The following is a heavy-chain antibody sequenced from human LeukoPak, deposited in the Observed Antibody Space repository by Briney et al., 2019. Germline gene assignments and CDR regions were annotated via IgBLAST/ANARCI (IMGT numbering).Heavy chain of an antibody. CDR1: GGSISSYY. V-gene: IGHV4-59*01. J-gene: IGHJ4*02. CDR3: ARLRDYSDYVVHFDY. CDR2: IYYSGST. D-gene: IGHD4-11*01. Sequence: SETLSLTCTVSGGSISSYYWSWIRQPPGKGLEWIGYIYYSGSTNYNPSLKSRVTISVDTSKNQFSLKLSSVTAADTAVYYCARLRDYSDYVVHFDYWGQGTLVTVSS.